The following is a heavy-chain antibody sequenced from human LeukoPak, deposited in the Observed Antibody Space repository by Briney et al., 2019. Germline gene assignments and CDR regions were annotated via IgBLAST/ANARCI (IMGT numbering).Heavy chain of an antibody. CDR2: VCYSGTT. V-gene: IGHV4-59*01. D-gene: IGHD6-19*01. Sequence: PSETLSLTCTVSGGSISSYYWSWIRQPPGKGLEWIGYVCYSGTTNYNPSLKSRVTISVDTSKNQFSLKLSSVTAADAAVYYCARQGYGSGYYYFDYWGQGTLVTVSS. CDR1: GGSISSYY. CDR3: ARQGYGSGYYYFDY. J-gene: IGHJ4*02.